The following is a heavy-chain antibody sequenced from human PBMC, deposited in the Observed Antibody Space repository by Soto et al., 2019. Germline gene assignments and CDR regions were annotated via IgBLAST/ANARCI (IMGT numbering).Heavy chain of an antibody. CDR1: GFTFSSYS. V-gene: IGHV3-21*01. J-gene: IGHJ5*02. CDR2: ISSSSSYI. D-gene: IGHD4-17*01. Sequence: EVQLVESGGGLVKPGGSLRLSCAASGFTFSSYSMNRVRQAPGKGLEWVSSISSSSSYIYYADSVKGRFTISRDNAKNSLYLQMNSLRAEDTAVYYCARVATVTSNWFDPWGQGTLVTVSS. CDR3: ARVATVTSNWFDP.